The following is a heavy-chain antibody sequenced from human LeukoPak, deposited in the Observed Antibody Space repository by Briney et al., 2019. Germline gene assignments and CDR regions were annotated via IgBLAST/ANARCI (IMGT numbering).Heavy chain of an antibody. V-gene: IGHV1-8*01. Sequence: ASVKVSCKASGYTFTSYDINWVRQATGQGLEWMGWMNPNSGNTGYAQKFQGRVTMTRNTSISTAYMELSSLRSEGTAVYYRARRYYGSGSYLFDYWGQGTLVTVSS. CDR1: GYTFTSYD. J-gene: IGHJ4*02. CDR2: MNPNSGNT. D-gene: IGHD3-10*01. CDR3: ARRYYGSGSYLFDY.